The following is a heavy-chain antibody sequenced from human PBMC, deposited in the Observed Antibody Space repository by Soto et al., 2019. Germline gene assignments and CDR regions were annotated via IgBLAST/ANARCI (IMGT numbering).Heavy chain of an antibody. Sequence: SETLSLTCTVSGGSISSVDYYWIWIRQPPGKGLEWIGYIYYSGSTYYNPSLKSRVTISVDTSKNQFSLKLSSVTAADTAVYYCARSLAVAKPIDYWGQGTLVTVSS. CDR2: IYYSGST. D-gene: IGHD6-19*01. V-gene: IGHV4-30-4*01. CDR1: GGSISSVDYY. CDR3: ARSLAVAKPIDY. J-gene: IGHJ4*02.